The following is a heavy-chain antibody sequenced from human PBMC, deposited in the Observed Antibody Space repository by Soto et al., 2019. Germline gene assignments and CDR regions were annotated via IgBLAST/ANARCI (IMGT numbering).Heavy chain of an antibody. CDR1: GGTFSSYA. J-gene: IGHJ4*02. V-gene: IGHV1-69*01. Sequence: QVQLVQSGAEVKKPGSSVKVSCKASGGTFSSYAISWVRQAPGQGLEWMGGIIPIFGTANYAQKFQGRVTITADESTSTAYMELSSLRAEDTALYYCGRLGVAAAGGGVDYWGQGTLVTVSS. CDR2: IIPIFGTA. D-gene: IGHD6-13*01. CDR3: GRLGVAAAGGGVDY.